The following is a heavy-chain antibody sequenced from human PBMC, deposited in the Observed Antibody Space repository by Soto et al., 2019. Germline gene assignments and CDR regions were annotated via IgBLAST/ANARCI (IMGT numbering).Heavy chain of an antibody. CDR1: GGTFSSYA. J-gene: IGHJ4*02. CDR2: IIPIFGTE. Sequence: SVKVSCKASGGTFSSYAISWVRQAPGQGLEWMGGIIPIFGTENYAQKFQGRVTITADESTSTAYMELRSLRSADKAVYYCETRSEPGNETFDYWGKGTLVTISS. CDR3: ETRSEPGNETFDY. V-gene: IGHV1-69*13. D-gene: IGHD1-1*01.